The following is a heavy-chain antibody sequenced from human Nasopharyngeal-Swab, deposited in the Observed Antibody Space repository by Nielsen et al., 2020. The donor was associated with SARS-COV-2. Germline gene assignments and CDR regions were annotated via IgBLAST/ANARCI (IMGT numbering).Heavy chain of an antibody. Sequence: SETLSLTCTVSGGSISSGDYYWSWIRQPPGKGLEWIGYIYYSGSTYYNPSLKSRVTISVDTSKNQFSLKLSSVTAADTAVYYCARGHHYYGSGCQDYWGQGTLVTVSS. J-gene: IGHJ4*02. CDR2: IYYSGST. D-gene: IGHD3-10*01. V-gene: IGHV4-30-4*01. CDR3: ARGHHYYGSGCQDY. CDR1: GGSISSGDYY.